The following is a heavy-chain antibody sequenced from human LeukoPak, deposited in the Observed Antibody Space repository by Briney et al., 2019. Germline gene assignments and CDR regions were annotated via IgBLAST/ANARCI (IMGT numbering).Heavy chain of an antibody. CDR3: ARGPPYYGSGRGAFDY. V-gene: IGHV1-46*01. Sequence: GASVKASCKASGYTFASYYMHWVRQAPGQGLEWMGFINPSGGTTSYAQKFQGRVTMTRNTSISTAYMELSSLRSEDTAVYYCARGPPYYGSGRGAFDYWGQGTLVTVSS. CDR2: INPSGGTT. D-gene: IGHD3-10*01. J-gene: IGHJ4*02. CDR1: GYTFASYY.